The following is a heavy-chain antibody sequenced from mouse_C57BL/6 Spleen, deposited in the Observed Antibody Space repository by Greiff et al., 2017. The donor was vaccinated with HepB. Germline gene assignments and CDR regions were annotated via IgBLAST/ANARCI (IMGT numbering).Heavy chain of an antibody. CDR2: IYPGSGST. Sequence: QVQLQQSEAELVKPGASVKMSCKASGYTFTSYWITWVKQRPGQGLEWIGDIYPGSGSTNYNEKFKSKATLTVDTSSSTAYMQLSSLTSEDSAVYYCAREETAQAWYFDVWGTGTTVTVSS. J-gene: IGHJ1*03. CDR3: AREETAQAWYFDV. CDR1: GYTFTSYW. V-gene: IGHV1-55*01. D-gene: IGHD3-2*02.